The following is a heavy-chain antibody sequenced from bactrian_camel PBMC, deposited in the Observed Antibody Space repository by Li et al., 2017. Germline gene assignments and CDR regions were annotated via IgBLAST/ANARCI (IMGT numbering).Heavy chain of an antibody. Sequence: HVLLVESGGGSVQAGGALNLSCAASLAIYRSNAMAWFRQAPGKEREAVAAIYTSGGNTKYADSVRGRFTISRDNAKNTLYLQMNSLQSEDTAVYYCAAGQQPCGWRSLLASEYDYWGQGTQVTVS. J-gene: IGHJ4*01. CDR3: AAGQQPCGWRSLLASEYDY. CDR1: LAIYRSNA. D-gene: IGHD3*01. CDR2: IYTSGGNT. V-gene: IGHV3S54*01.